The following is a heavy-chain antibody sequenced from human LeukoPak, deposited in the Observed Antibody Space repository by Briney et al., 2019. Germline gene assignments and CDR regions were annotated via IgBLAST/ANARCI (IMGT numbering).Heavy chain of an antibody. J-gene: IGHJ4*02. CDR3: AREEAMAYYFDY. V-gene: IGHV4-39*02. Sequence: SETLSLTCTVSGGSISSSSYYWGWIRQPPGKGLEWIGSIYYSGSTYYNPSLKSRVTISVDTSKNQFSLKLSSVTAADTAVYYCAREEAMAYYFDYWGQGTLVTVSS. CDR1: GGSISSSSYY. D-gene: IGHD5-18*01. CDR2: IYYSGST.